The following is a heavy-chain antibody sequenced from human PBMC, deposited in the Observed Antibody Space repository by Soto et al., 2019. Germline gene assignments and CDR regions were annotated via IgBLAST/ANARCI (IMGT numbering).Heavy chain of an antibody. V-gene: IGHV3-21*01. Sequence: GGSLRLSCVGSGFTFSTYSINWVRQAPGKGLEWVSSISSRSDIFYADSVKGRFTISRDNAKNSVSLRMNSLRAEDTAVYYCAREYTAWPLAYGLDVWGQGTTVTVSS. CDR2: ISSRSDI. D-gene: IGHD2-2*02. CDR1: GFTFSTYS. J-gene: IGHJ6*02. CDR3: AREYTAWPLAYGLDV.